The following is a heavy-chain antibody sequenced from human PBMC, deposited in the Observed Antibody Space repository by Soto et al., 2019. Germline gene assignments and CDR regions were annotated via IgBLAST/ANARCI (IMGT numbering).Heavy chain of an antibody. V-gene: IGHV4-30-4*01. Sequence: TSETLSLTCTVSGGSISSGDYYWSWIRQPPGKGLEWIGYIYYSGSTYYNPSLKSRVTISVHTSKNQFSLKLSSVTAADTAVYYCARFWSGYPYNWFDPWGQGTLVTVSS. D-gene: IGHD3-3*01. CDR2: IYYSGST. CDR3: ARFWSGYPYNWFDP. CDR1: GGSISSGDYY. J-gene: IGHJ5*02.